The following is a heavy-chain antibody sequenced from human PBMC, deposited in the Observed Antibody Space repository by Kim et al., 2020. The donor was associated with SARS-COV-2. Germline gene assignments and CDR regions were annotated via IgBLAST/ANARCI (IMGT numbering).Heavy chain of an antibody. CDR3: ARAYYGDYNWFDP. D-gene: IGHD4-17*01. V-gene: IGHV1-3*01. J-gene: IGHJ5*02. CDR1: GYTFTSYA. Sequence: ASVKVSCKASGYTFTSYAMHWVRQAPAQRLEWMGWINAGNGNTKYSQKFQGRVTITRDTSASTAYMELSSLRSEDTAVYYCARAYYGDYNWFDPWGQGTLVTVSS. CDR2: INAGNGNT.